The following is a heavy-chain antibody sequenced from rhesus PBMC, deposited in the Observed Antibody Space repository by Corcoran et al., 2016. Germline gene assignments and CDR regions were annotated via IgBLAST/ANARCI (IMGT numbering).Heavy chain of an antibody. CDR3: ARVKAGTPDY. V-gene: IGHV2-1*01. CDR1: GFSLSTRGIG. CDR2: IYWDDDK. Sequence: QVTLKESGPALVKPTQTLTLTCTFSGFSLSTRGIGVGWIRQPSRKTLEWLALIYWDDDKRYSTSLKSRLTISKDTSKNQVVLTMTNMDPVDTATYYCARVKAGTPDYWGQGVLVTVSS. J-gene: IGHJ4*01. D-gene: IGHD1-1*01.